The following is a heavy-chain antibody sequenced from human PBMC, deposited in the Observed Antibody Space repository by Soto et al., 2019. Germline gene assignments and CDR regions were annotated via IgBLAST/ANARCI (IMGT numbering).Heavy chain of an antibody. D-gene: IGHD5-18*01. CDR3: ASGWVLAHSYGFRSGMDV. CDR1: GDSVSSNSAA. Sequence: SQTLSLTCAISGDSVSSNSAAWNWIRQSPSRGLEWLGRTYYRSKWYNDYAVSVKSRITINPDTSKNQFSLQLNSVTPEDTAVYYCASGWVLAHSYGFRSGMDVWGQGTTVTVSS. CDR2: TYYRSKWYN. V-gene: IGHV6-1*01. J-gene: IGHJ6*02.